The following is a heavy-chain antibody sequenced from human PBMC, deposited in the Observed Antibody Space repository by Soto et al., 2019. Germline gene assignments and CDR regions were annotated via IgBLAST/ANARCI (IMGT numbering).Heavy chain of an antibody. CDR2: IYYSAST. CDR3: ARDAKGYGRFAP. Sequence: SETLSLTCTVSGDSITSGGYYWSWIRQHPGKGLERIGYIYYSASTYYDPSLRSRVTISVDTSKNQFSLKLSSVTAADTAVYYCARDAKGYGRFAPWGQGTPVTVSS. V-gene: IGHV4-31*03. D-gene: IGHD3-16*01. CDR1: GDSITSGGYY. J-gene: IGHJ5*02.